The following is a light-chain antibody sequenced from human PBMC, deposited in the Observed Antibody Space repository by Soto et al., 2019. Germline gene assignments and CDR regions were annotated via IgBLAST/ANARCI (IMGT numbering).Light chain of an antibody. CDR2: DAS. Sequence: DIQMTQFPSSLSASVGDRVTITCQASQDISNYLNWYQQKPGKAPKLLIYDASNLDTGVPSRFRGSGSGTHFSFTISSLQPEDTATYYCQQYDIVSWTFGQGTKVEI. CDR3: QQYDIVSWT. V-gene: IGKV1-33*01. CDR1: QDISNY. J-gene: IGKJ1*01.